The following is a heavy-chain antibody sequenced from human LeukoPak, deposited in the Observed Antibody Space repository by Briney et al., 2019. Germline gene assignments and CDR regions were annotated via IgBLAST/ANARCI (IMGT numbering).Heavy chain of an antibody. V-gene: IGHV3-30*02. D-gene: IGHD3-22*01. CDR1: GFTFSSYA. CDR2: IRYDGRNK. J-gene: IGHJ4*02. CDR3: AKEAFVYSGYYPLDY. Sequence: GGSLRLSCAGSGFTFSSYAMHWVRQAPGKGLEWLTFIRYDGRNKYYADSLKGRFTISRDDSKNTLYLQMNSLRAEDTAVYYCAKEAFVYSGYYPLDYWGQGTLVTVSS.